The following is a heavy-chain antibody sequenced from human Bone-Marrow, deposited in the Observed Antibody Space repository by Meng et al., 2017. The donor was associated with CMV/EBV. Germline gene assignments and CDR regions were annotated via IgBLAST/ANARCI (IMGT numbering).Heavy chain of an antibody. V-gene: IGHV4-61*05. Sequence: SETLSLTCTVSGGSISSSSYYWGWIRQPPGKGLEWIGYIYYSGSTNYNPSLKSRVTISVDTSKNQFSLKLSSVTAADTAVYYCARVPGQEYYYYYGMDVWGQGTTVTVSS. CDR1: GGSISSSSYY. D-gene: IGHD3-10*01. CDR2: IYYSGST. CDR3: ARVPGQEYYYYYGMDV. J-gene: IGHJ6*02.